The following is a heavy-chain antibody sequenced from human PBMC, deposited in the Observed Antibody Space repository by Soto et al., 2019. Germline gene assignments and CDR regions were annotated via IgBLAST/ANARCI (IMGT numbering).Heavy chain of an antibody. CDR2: IYHSGST. D-gene: IGHD3-10*01. Sequence: SETLSLTCAVSGVSISSSNWWSWVRQPPGKGLEWIGEIYHSGSTNYNPSLKSRVTISVDKSKNQFSLKLSSVTAADTAVYYCASRNRVTMVRGEEDPWGQGTLVTVSS. CDR1: GVSISSSNW. V-gene: IGHV4-4*02. CDR3: ASRNRVTMVRGEEDP. J-gene: IGHJ5*02.